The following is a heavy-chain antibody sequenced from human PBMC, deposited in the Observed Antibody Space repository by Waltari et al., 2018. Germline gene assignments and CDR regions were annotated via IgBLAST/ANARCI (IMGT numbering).Heavy chain of an antibody. V-gene: IGHV3-30*02. CDR1: EFNFSSNG. J-gene: IGHJ4*02. Sequence: QVQLVESGGGVVQPGGSLRLSCAASEFNFSSNGMHWVSKATAKGLEWVAFIRYDGSNKYYADSVKGRFTISRDNSKNTLYLQMNSLRAEDTAVYYCAKFTRNFDYWGQGTLVTVSS. CDR3: AKFTRNFDY. CDR2: IRYDGSNK. D-gene: IGHD2-2*01.